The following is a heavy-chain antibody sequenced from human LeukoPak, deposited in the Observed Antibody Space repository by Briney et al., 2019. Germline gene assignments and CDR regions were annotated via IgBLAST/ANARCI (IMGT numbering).Heavy chain of an antibody. J-gene: IGHJ4*02. Sequence: ASVTVSFTASGYTFTSYGISWVRQAPGQGLEWMGWISAYNGNIDYAQKLQGRVTLTTDTSTSTAYMEVRSLRSDDTAVYYCASMSGYYPSYYFDYWGQGTLVTVSS. V-gene: IGHV1-18*01. D-gene: IGHD3-3*01. CDR1: GYTFTSYG. CDR2: ISAYNGNI. CDR3: ASMSGYYPSYYFDY.